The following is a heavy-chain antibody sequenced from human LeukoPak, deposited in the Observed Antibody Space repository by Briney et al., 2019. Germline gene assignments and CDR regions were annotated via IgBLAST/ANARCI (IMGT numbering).Heavy chain of an antibody. Sequence: PSETLSLTCTVSGGSISSSRYYWGWIRQPPGKGLEWIGSIYYSGSNYYNPSLKSRVTISVDTSKNQFSLKLSSVTAADTAVYYCARQTRITMVRRVITPRGGWFDPWGQGTLVTVSS. CDR3: ARQTRITMVRRVITPRGGWFDP. V-gene: IGHV4-39*01. CDR1: GGSISSSRYY. D-gene: IGHD3-10*01. J-gene: IGHJ5*02. CDR2: IYYSGSN.